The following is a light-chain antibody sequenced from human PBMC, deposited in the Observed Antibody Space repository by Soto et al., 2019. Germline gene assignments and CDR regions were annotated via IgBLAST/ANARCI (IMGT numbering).Light chain of an antibody. CDR3: QSYDRSLSAWV. V-gene: IGLV1-40*01. CDR1: SSNIGAGYD. CDR2: GNI. Sequence: QAVVTQPPSVSGAPGQRVTISCTGSSSNIGAGYDVHWYQQLPGTAPKLLIYGNINRPSGVPDRFSGSKSGTSASLAITGIQAEDEADYYCQSYDRSLSAWVFGGGTKLTVL. J-gene: IGLJ3*02.